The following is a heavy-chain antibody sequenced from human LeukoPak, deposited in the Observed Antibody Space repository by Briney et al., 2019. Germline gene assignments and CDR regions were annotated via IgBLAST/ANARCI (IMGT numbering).Heavy chain of an antibody. J-gene: IGHJ4*02. D-gene: IGHD6-13*01. CDR3: AKAGRHSSSWIDY. CDR1: GFTLSSYA. CDR2: ISVSGNT. Sequence: GGSLRLSCAASGFTLSSYAMSWVRQGPGKGLEWVSAISVSGNTYHADSVKGRFTISRDNAKNSLYLQMNSLRAEDTALYYCAKAGRHSSSWIDYWGQGTLVTASS. V-gene: IGHV3-23*01.